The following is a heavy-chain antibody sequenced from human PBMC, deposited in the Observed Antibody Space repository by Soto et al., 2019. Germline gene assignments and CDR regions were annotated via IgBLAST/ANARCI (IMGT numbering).Heavy chain of an antibody. CDR3: TKKNEGKATQPWYFDL. CDR1: GFTFSRYA. V-gene: IGHV3-23*01. J-gene: IGHJ2*01. Sequence: EVQLLESGGGLVQPGGSLRLSCAASGFTFSRYAMTWVRQAPGKGLEWVSSITGSVGATFYADSVKGRFTISRDNSKSHLDLQRNCLRVEHTAVYYSTKKNEGKATQPWYFDLGGRCTLITVSS. CDR2: ITGSVGAT. D-gene: IGHD1-26*01.